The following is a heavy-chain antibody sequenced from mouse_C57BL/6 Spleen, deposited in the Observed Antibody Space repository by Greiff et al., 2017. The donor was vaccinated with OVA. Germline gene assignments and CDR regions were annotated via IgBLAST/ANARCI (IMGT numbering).Heavy chain of an antibody. V-gene: IGHV1-76*01. CDR2: IYPGSGNT. CDR3: AREDRLAMDY. J-gene: IGHJ4*01. Sequence: QVQLQQSGAELVRPGASVKLSCKASGYTFTDYYINWVKQRPGQGLEWIARIYPGSGNTYYNEKFKGKATLTAEKSSSTAYMQLSSLTSEDSAVYFCAREDRLAMDYWGQGTSVTVSS. CDR1: GYTFTDYY.